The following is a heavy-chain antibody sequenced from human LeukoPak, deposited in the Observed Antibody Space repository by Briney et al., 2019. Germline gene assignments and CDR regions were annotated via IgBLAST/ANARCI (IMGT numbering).Heavy chain of an antibody. D-gene: IGHD2-15*01. CDR2: IYYSGST. CDR3: ARVAVAAGHWFDP. CDR1: GGSISSGDYY. J-gene: IGHJ5*02. Sequence: PSQTLSLTCTVSGGSISSGDYYWSWIRQPPGKGLEWIGYIYYSGSTYYNPSLKSRVTISVDTSKNQFSLKLSSVTAADTAVYYCARVAVAAGHWFDPWGQGTLVTVSS. V-gene: IGHV4-30-4*01.